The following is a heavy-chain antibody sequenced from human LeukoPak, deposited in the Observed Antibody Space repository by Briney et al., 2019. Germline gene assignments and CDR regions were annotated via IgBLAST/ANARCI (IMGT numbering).Heavy chain of an antibody. D-gene: IGHD1-1*01. Sequence: GGSLRLSCAASGFTFSSYSRNWVRQAPGKGLEWVSSISSSSSYIYYADSVKGRFTISRDNAKNSLYLQMNSLRAEDTAVYYCARDVERLAQMPYYFDYWGQGTLVTVSS. CDR1: GFTFSSYS. V-gene: IGHV3-21*01. J-gene: IGHJ4*02. CDR2: ISSSSSYI. CDR3: ARDVERLAQMPYYFDY.